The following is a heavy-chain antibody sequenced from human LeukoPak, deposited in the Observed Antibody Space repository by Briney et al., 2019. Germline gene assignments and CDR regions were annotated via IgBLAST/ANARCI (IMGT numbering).Heavy chain of an antibody. Sequence: ASVKVSCKASGYTFTNHDISWVRQAPGQGQGPEWMGWISAYSGNTNYAQKLQGRVTMTTDTSTSTAYMELSSLRSDDTAVYYCARDHDPHYYDSSGYYDYWGQGTLVSVSS. D-gene: IGHD3-22*01. J-gene: IGHJ4*02. V-gene: IGHV1-18*01. CDR3: ARDHDPHYYDSSGYYDY. CDR2: ISAYSGNT. CDR1: GYTFTNHD.